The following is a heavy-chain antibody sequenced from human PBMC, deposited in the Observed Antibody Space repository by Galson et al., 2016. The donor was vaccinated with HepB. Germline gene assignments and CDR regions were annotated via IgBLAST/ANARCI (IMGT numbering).Heavy chain of an antibody. CDR3: SRDVIY. J-gene: IGHJ4*02. CDR2: IKGDGSGI. Sequence: SLRLSCAASGVSFSGFWLSWVRQAPGKGLEWVANIKGDGSGINYVDSVKGRFTISRDNAKNSLYLQMNSLRSEDTAVYYCSRDVIYWGQGTLVTVSS. V-gene: IGHV3-7*01. D-gene: IGHD2-21*01. CDR1: GVSFSGFW.